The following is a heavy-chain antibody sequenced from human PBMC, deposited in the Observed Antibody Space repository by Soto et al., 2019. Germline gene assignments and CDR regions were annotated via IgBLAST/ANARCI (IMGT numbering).Heavy chain of an antibody. J-gene: IGHJ6*02. V-gene: IGHV1-69*13. CDR3: ARGSTGFQRYYYGMDV. D-gene: IGHD2-2*01. Sequence: ASVKVSCKASGGTFSSYAISWVRQAPGQGLEWMGGTIPIFGTANYAQKFQGRVTITADESTSTAYMELSSLRSEDTAVYYCARGSTGFQRYYYGMDVWGQGTTVTVSS. CDR1: GGTFSSYA. CDR2: TIPIFGTA.